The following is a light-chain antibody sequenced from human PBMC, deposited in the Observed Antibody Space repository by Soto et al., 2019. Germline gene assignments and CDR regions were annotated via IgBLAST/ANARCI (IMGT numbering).Light chain of an antibody. V-gene: IGKV3-15*01. CDR2: VAS. Sequence: EIVMTQSPATLSVSPGERSSLSCSASHGFSSNLAWYHQKPVQAPKLLIYVASTRATGIPARFSGSGSGTQFTLTISSLQPPDVAVYYCPQYNNWPPWTFGQGTKV. J-gene: IGKJ1*01. CDR1: HGFSSN. CDR3: PQYNNWPPWT.